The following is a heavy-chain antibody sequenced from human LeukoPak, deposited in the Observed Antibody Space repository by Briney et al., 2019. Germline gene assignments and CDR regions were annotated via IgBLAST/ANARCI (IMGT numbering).Heavy chain of an antibody. Sequence: PGGSLRLSCAASGFTVSSNYMNWVRQAPGKGLEWVSMIYPNGNTFYTDSVKGRFTISRDNSKNTLDLQMNSLRAEDTAVYYCARFTGGLVPGAFDIWAKGQWSPSLQ. V-gene: IGHV3-66*01. CDR2: IYPNGNT. D-gene: IGHD6-19*01. J-gene: IGHJ3*02. CDR1: GFTVSSNY. CDR3: ARFTGGLVPGAFDI.